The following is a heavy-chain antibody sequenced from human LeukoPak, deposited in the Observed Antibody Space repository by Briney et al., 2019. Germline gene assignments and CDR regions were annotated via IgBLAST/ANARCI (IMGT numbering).Heavy chain of an antibody. CDR3: ARGMVCGGDCYYYYYYGMDV. Sequence: PGGSLRLSCAASGFTVSSNYMSWVRQAAGKGLEWVSVIYSGGSTYYADSVKGRFTISRDNSKNTLYLQMNSLRADDTAVYYCARGMVCGGDCYYYYYYGMDVWGQGTTVTVSS. V-gene: IGHV3-66*01. J-gene: IGHJ6*02. D-gene: IGHD2-21*02. CDR2: IYSGGST. CDR1: GFTVSSNY.